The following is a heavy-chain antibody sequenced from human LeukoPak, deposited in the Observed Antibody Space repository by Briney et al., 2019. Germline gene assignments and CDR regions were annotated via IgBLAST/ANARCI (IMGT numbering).Heavy chain of an antibody. J-gene: IGHJ4*02. D-gene: IGHD5-18*01. CDR1: GGTFSSYA. CDR3: ASLGGDTAMVMRDLDY. V-gene: IGHV1-69*04. Sequence: SVKVSCKASGGTFSSYAISWVRQAPGQGLEWMGRIIPILGIANYAQKFQGRVTITADKSTSTAYMELSRLRSEDTAVYYCASLGGDTAMVMRDLDYWGQGTLVTVSS. CDR2: IIPILGIA.